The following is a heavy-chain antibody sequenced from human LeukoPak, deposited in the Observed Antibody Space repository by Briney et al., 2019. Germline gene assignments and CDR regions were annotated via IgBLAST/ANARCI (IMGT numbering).Heavy chain of an antibody. D-gene: IGHD3-16*01. Sequence: PGGSLRLSCAASGFTLSSYSMNWVRQAPGKGLERLSYISSSSITIYYADSVKGRFTISRDNAKNSLYLQMSSLRVEDTAVYYCARLQGEMRFDYWGQGTLVTVSS. J-gene: IGHJ4*02. CDR2: ISSSSITI. CDR1: GFTLSSYS. CDR3: ARLQGEMRFDY. V-gene: IGHV3-48*01.